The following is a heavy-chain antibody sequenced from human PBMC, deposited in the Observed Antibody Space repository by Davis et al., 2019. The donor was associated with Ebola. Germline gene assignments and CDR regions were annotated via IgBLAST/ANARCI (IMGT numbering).Heavy chain of an antibody. V-gene: IGHV3-7*01. CDR3: AREMATTNDAFDI. CDR1: GFTFSSYS. CDR2: IKQDGSEK. Sequence: GESLKISCAASGFTFSSYSMNWVRQAPGKGLEWVANIKQDGSEKYYVDSVKGRFTISRDNAKNSLYLQMNSLRVEDTAVYYCAREMATTNDAFDIWGQGTMVSVSS. J-gene: IGHJ3*02. D-gene: IGHD5-24*01.